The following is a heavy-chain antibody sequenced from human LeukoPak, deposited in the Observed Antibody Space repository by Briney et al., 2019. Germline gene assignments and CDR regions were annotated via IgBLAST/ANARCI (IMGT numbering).Heavy chain of an antibody. CDR2: INSDGSTT. D-gene: IGHD4-17*01. Sequence: GGSLRLSCAASGFSFSSFWMHWVRQVPGKGLLWVSGINSDGSTTGYADSVKGRFTISRDNAKNTVDLQMNSLRAEDTAVYYCARGGYGAHMGWGQGTLVTVSS. J-gene: IGHJ4*01. V-gene: IGHV3-74*01. CDR3: ARGGYGAHMG. CDR1: GFSFSSFW.